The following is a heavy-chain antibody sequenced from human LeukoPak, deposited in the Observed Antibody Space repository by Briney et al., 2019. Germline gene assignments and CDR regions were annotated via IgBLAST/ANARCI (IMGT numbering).Heavy chain of an antibody. V-gene: IGHV3-64*01. J-gene: IGHJ4*02. CDR2: ISSNGGVT. CDR3: ARCGPTMVRGVLDY. CDR1: GFTFSSYT. D-gene: IGHD3-10*01. Sequence: GGALRLSCAASGFTFSSYTMHWVRQAPGKGLEYVSAISSNGGVTYYANSVKGRFTISRDNSKNTLYLQMGSLRAEDLAVYYCARCGPTMVRGVLDYWGQGTLVTVSS.